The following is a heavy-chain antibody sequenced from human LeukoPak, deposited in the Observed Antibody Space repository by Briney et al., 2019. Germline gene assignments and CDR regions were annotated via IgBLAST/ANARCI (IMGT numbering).Heavy chain of an antibody. CDR2: ISAYNGDT. Sequence: ASVKVSCKASGYTFSGHYIHWVRQAPGQGLEWMGWISAYNGDTNYAQMLQGRVTLTTDASTNTAYMELRSLRSDDTAVYYCARDLPDLTYSYDSSGLDYWGQGTLVTVST. CDR1: GYTFSGHY. V-gene: IGHV1-18*04. D-gene: IGHD3-22*01. J-gene: IGHJ4*02. CDR3: ARDLPDLTYSYDSSGLDY.